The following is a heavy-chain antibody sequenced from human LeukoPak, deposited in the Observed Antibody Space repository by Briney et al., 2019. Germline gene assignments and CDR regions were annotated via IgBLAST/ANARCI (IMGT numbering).Heavy chain of an antibody. CDR2: IYSGGST. D-gene: IGHD2-8*02. CDR3: ARPSSGPNDY. V-gene: IGHV3-53*01. CDR1: GFTVSSSY. J-gene: IGHJ4*02. Sequence: GGSLRLSCAASGFTVSSSYMSWVRQAPGKGLEWVSVIYSGGSTNYADSVKGRFTISRDNSKNMLYLQMNSLRAEDTAVYYCARPSSGPNDYWGQGTLVTVSS.